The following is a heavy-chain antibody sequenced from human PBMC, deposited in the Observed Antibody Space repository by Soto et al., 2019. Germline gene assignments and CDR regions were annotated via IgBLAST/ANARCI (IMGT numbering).Heavy chain of an antibody. CDR1: GFTLSTYA. J-gene: IGHJ6*03. CDR3: VKPAATQSGALAL. D-gene: IGHD6-25*01. CDR2: ITGSGGST. V-gene: IGHV3-23*01. Sequence: GGSLRLSCVASGFTLSTYAMSLFRQAPGKGLEWVSVITGSGGSTYYADSVKGRFTISRDNSKSTVSLHMNSLRAEDTAVYYCVKPAATQSGALALRGTRPMATVSS.